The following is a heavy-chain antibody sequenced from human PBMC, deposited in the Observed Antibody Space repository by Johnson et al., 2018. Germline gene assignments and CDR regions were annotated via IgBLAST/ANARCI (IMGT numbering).Heavy chain of an antibody. J-gene: IGHJ4*02. Sequence: QVQLQQWGAGRVKPSETLSLTCAVYGGSFSSHYWSWIRQSPGKGLEWIGEVSHRGSTTYNPSLRSRVTISVDTSKAQFSRRLNSVTAADTAVYFCAGQWLGGSYFNSWGQGTLVTVSS. CDR1: GGSFSSHY. CDR2: VSHRGST. CDR3: AGQWLGGSYFNS. D-gene: IGHD6-19*01. V-gene: IGHV4-34*01.